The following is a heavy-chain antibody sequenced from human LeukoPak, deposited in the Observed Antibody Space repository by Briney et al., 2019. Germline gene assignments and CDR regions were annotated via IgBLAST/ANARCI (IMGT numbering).Heavy chain of an antibody. J-gene: IGHJ4*02. V-gene: IGHV1-2*02. CDR3: ARVPVYSSSSGYYFDY. CDR2: INPNSGGT. Sequence: GASVRVSCKASGYTFTGYYMHWVRQAPGQGLEWMGWINPNSGGTNYAQKFQGRFTMTRDTSISTAYMELSRLRSDDTAVYYCARVPVYSSSSGYYFDYWGQGTLVTLSS. D-gene: IGHD6-6*01. CDR1: GYTFTGYY.